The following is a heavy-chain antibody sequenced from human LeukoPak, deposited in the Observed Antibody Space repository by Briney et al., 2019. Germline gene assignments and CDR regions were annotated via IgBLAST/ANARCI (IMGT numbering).Heavy chain of an antibody. V-gene: IGHV4-59*11. J-gene: IGHJ4*02. D-gene: IGHD1-26*01. CDR3: ARDLGGAGLIDY. CDR2: IYYSGST. Sequence: ASETLSLTCTVSGGSISSHYWSWIRQPPGKGLEWIGYIYYSGSTNYNPSLKSRVTISVDTSKNQFSLKLSSVTAADTAVYYCARDLGGAGLIDYWGQGTPVTVSS. CDR1: GGSISSHY.